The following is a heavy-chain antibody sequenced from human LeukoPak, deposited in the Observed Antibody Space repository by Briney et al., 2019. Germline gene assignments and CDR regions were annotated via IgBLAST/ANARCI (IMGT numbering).Heavy chain of an antibody. D-gene: IGHD3-16*01. J-gene: IGHJ1*01. CDR1: AFTFSSYG. CDR3: AKDDDWGRYKH. Sequence: GGSLRLSCAASAFTFSSYGMHWVRQAPGKGLKWGAFIRNDGSNKYHTDSVKGRFTISRDNSKNTLYLQMNSLRAEDTAMYYCAKDDDWGRYKHWGQGTLVTVSS. V-gene: IGHV3-30*02. CDR2: IRNDGSNK.